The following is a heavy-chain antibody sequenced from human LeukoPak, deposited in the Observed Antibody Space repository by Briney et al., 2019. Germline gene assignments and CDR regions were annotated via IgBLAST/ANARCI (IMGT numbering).Heavy chain of an antibody. Sequence: SETLSLTCTVSGGSIRSYYWSWIRQPPGKGLEWIGYIYHSGSTYYNPSLKSRVTISVDRSKNQFSLKLSSVTAADTAVYYCARIGTAAGFDYWGQGTLVTVSS. D-gene: IGHD6-13*01. CDR3: ARIGTAAGFDY. V-gene: IGHV4-59*12. CDR2: IYHSGST. J-gene: IGHJ4*02. CDR1: GGSIRSYY.